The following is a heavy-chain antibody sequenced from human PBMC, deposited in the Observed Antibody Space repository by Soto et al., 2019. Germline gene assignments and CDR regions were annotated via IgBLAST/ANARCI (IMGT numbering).Heavy chain of an antibody. CDR3: ARHFSVDYFDY. CDR2: INHSGST. J-gene: IGHJ4*02. Sequence: SETLSLTCAVYGGSFSGYYWSWIRQPPEKGLERIGEINHSGSTNYNPSLKSRVTISVDTSKNQFSLKMSSVTAADTAVYYCARHFSVDYFDYWGQGALVTVS. V-gene: IGHV4-34*01. CDR1: GGSFSGYY.